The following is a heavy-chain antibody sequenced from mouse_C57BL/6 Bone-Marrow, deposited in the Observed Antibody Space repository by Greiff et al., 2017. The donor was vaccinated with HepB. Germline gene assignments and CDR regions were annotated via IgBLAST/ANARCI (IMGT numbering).Heavy chain of an antibody. Sequence: QVQLQQSGAELMKPGASVKLSCKATGYTFTGYWIEWVKQRPGHGLEWIGEILPGSGSTNYNEKFKGKATFTADTSSNTAYMQLSSLTTEDSAIYYCARTASHYYGSSYVGNYAMGCWGQGTSVTVSS. CDR3: ARTASHYYGSSYVGNYAMGC. CDR2: ILPGSGST. J-gene: IGHJ4*01. CDR1: GYTFTGYW. V-gene: IGHV1-9*01. D-gene: IGHD1-1*01.